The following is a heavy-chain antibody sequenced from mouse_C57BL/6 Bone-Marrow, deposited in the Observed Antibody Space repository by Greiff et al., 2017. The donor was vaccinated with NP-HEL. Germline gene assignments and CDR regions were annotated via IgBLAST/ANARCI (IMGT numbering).Heavy chain of an antibody. V-gene: IGHV1-18*01. CDR1: GYTFTDYN. CDR3: ARHSNSFAY. J-gene: IGHJ3*01. Sequence: VHVKQSGPELVKPGASVKIPCKASGYTFTDYNMDWVKQSHGKSLEWIGDINPNNGGTIYNQKFKGKATLTVDKSSSTAYMELRSLTSEDTAVYYCARHSNSFAYWGQGTLVTVSA. D-gene: IGHD2-5*01. CDR2: INPNNGGT.